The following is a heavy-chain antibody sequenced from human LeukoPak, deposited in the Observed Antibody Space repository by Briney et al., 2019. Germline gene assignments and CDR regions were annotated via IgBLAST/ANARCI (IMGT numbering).Heavy chain of an antibody. CDR2: MNPNTGNT. CDR1: GYTFTSYD. Sequence: ASVKVSCKASGYTFTSYDINWVRQATGQGLEWMGWMNPNTGNTGYAQNFQGRVTMTRNTSISTAYMELSSLRSEDTAVYFCAREGRVVVAAKAWRYYFDYWGQGTLVTVSS. D-gene: IGHD2-15*01. V-gene: IGHV1-8*01. CDR3: AREGRVVVAAKAWRYYFDY. J-gene: IGHJ4*02.